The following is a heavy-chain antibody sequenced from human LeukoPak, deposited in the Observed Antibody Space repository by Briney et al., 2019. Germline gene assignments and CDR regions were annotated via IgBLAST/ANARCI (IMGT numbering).Heavy chain of an antibody. CDR2: IIPILGIA. J-gene: IGHJ4*02. CDR3: ARVKVRGVIITTIDY. D-gene: IGHD3-10*01. Sequence: SVKVSCKASGGTFSSYAISWVRQAPGQGLEWMGRIIPILGIANYAQKFQGRVTITADKSTSTAYMELSSLRSEDTAVYYCARVKVRGVIITTIDYWGQGTLVTVSS. CDR1: GGTFSSYA. V-gene: IGHV1-69*04.